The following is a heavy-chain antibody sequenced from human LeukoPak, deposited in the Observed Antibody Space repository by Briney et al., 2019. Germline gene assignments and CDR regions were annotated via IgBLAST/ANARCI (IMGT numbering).Heavy chain of an antibody. CDR3: AKQSLDTN. CDR1: GCIFSNYA. D-gene: IGHD3-3*01. Sequence: GGSLRLSCAASGCIFSNYAMTWVRQAACKGLAWVSTINAVDANTFYADSVKGRFTVSRDNSENTLYLQIDSLRDEDTAVYYCAKQSLDTNWGQGTLVTVSS. J-gene: IGHJ4*02. CDR2: INAVDANT. V-gene: IGHV3-23*01.